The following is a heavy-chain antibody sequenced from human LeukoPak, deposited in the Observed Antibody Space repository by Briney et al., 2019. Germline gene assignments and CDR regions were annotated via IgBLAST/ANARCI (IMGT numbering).Heavy chain of an antibody. J-gene: IGHJ4*02. Sequence: SETLSLTCTVSGASISSYYYNWIRQTAGGGLEWIGRLYISGSTDYNPSLKSRVTISLDPSNNQFSLKLNSVTPADTAVYYCARFCYGAYCFDYWGQGTLVTVSS. CDR2: LYISGST. CDR3: ARFCYGAYCFDY. D-gene: IGHD4-17*01. V-gene: IGHV4-4*07. CDR1: GASISSYY.